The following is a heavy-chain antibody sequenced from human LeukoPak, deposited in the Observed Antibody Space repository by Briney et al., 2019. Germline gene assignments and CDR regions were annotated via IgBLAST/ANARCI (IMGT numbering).Heavy chain of an antibody. Sequence: PGGSLRLSCAASGFTFSNAWMSWVRQAPGKGLEWVAVISYDGSNKYYADSVKGRFTISRDNSKNTLYLQMNSLRAEDTAVYYCAREDIVVVVAASLDYWGQGTLVTVSS. D-gene: IGHD2-15*01. CDR1: GFTFSNAW. V-gene: IGHV3-30*03. CDR2: ISYDGSNK. CDR3: AREDIVVVVAASLDY. J-gene: IGHJ4*02.